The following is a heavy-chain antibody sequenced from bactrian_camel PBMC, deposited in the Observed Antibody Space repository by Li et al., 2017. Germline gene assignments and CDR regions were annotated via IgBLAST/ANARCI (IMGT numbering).Heavy chain of an antibody. V-gene: IGHV3S40*01. Sequence: DVQLVESGGGLVQPGGSLRLSCAASGFTFSDYTMTWVRQAPGKGLEWVSDINSSGRNTNYADSVKGRFIISRDNAQNTVYLQMNSLKPDDTAVYSCARVRGVVAVGFVDYWGQGTQVTVS. J-gene: IGHJ4*01. CDR1: GFTFSDYT. CDR2: INSSGRNT. D-gene: IGHD6*01. CDR3: ARVRGVVAVGFVDY.